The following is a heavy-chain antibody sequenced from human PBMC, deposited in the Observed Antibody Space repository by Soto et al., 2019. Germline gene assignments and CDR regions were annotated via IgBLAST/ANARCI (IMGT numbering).Heavy chain of an antibody. CDR2: IKACNGNR. V-gene: IGHV1-3*01. CDR1: GYTFTSYA. CDR3: ERGAGEQVARALHS. Sequence: GASVKVSCKASGYTFTSYAMHWVRQAPGQRLEWMGWIKACNGNRKYSQKFQGRVTMTRDTSASTAYRELSSRRFEDRVLFYCERGAGEQVARALHSWGKGPLVTVS. D-gene: IGHD6-13*01. J-gene: IGHJ5*02.